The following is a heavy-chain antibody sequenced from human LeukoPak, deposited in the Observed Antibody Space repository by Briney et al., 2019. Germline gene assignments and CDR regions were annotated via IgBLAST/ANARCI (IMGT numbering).Heavy chain of an antibody. J-gene: IGHJ1*01. Sequence: GASVKVSCKASGYTFTNYYISWVRQATGQGLEWMGWMSPNSGNTGYAQKFQGRVTMTRNTSISTAYMELSSLRSEDTAVYYCARGPMSNQYFQHWGQGTLVTVSS. CDR2: MSPNSGNT. CDR3: ARGPMSNQYFQH. CDR1: GYTFTNYY. V-gene: IGHV1-8*01.